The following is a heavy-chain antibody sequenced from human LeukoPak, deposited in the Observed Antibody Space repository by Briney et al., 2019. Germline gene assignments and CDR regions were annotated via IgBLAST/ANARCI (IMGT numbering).Heavy chain of an antibody. V-gene: IGHV3-23*01. D-gene: IGHD6-19*01. CDR2: ISNGGDRT. CDR1: GFTFSDHA. Sequence: GGSLRLSCAACGFTFSDHAMNWVRHAPGKGLEWVSLISNGGDRTYYADSVKGRFTISRDNSKNTLYLQMNSLRAEDTAAYYCASYPVAVGYWGQGTLVTVSS. CDR3: ASYPVAVGY. J-gene: IGHJ4*02.